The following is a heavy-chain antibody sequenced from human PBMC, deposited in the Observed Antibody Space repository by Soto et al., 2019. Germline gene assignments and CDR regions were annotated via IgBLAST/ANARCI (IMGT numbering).Heavy chain of an antibody. Sequence: SETLSLTCTVSGGSISSGGYYWSWIRQHPGKGLEWIGYIYYSGSTYYNPSLKSRVIISVDTSKNQFSLKLSSVTAADTAVYYCARRYCSSTSCSRKYYFDYWGQGTLVTVSS. D-gene: IGHD2-2*01. CDR1: GGSISSGGYY. J-gene: IGHJ4*02. CDR3: ARRYCSSTSCSRKYYFDY. V-gene: IGHV4-31*03. CDR2: IYYSGST.